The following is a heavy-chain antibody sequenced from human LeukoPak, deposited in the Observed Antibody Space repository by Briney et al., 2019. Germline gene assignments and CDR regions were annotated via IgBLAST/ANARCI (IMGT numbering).Heavy chain of an antibody. D-gene: IGHD2-2*01. Sequence: GGSLRLSCAASGFTFSSYSMNWVRQAPGKGLEWVSSISSSSSYIYYADPVKGRFTISRDNAKNSLYLQMNSLRAEDTAVYYCARDVGGEYQLLGYYYYGMDVWGQGTTVTVSS. CDR1: GFTFSSYS. CDR3: ARDVGGEYQLLGYYYYGMDV. V-gene: IGHV3-21*01. CDR2: ISSSSSYI. J-gene: IGHJ6*02.